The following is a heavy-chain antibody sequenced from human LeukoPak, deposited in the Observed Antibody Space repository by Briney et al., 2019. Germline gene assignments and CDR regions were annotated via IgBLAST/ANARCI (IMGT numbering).Heavy chain of an antibody. Sequence: SETLSLTCTVSGGSISSSSYYWCWIRQPPGKGLEWIGSIYYSGSTYYNPSLKSRVTISVDTSKNQFSLKLSSVTAADTAVYYCARRYSSSYYGMDVWGQGTTVTVSS. CDR3: ARRYSSSYYGMDV. CDR2: IYYSGST. D-gene: IGHD6-13*01. CDR1: GGSISSSSYY. V-gene: IGHV4-39*01. J-gene: IGHJ6*02.